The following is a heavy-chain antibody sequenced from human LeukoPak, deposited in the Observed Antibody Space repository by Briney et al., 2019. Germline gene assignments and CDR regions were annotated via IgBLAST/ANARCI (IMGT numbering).Heavy chain of an antibody. J-gene: IGHJ4*02. CDR3: AKRMDYYGSGSYWPPYYFDY. Sequence: GGSLRLSCAASGFTFDDYAMHWVRQAPGKGLEWVSGISWNSGSIGYADSVKGRFTISRDNSKNTLYLQMNSLRAEDTAVYYCAKRMDYYGSGSYWPPYYFDYWGQGTLVTVSS. V-gene: IGHV3-9*01. D-gene: IGHD3-10*01. CDR2: ISWNSGSI. CDR1: GFTFDDYA.